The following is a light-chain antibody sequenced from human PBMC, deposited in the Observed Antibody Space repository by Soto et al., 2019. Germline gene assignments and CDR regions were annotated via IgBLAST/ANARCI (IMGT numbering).Light chain of an antibody. Sequence: QSALTQPASVSGSPGQSITLLCTGTSSDVGGYNSVSWYQQHPGKAPKLMIHDVSNRPSGVSNRFSGSKSGNTASLTISGLQAADEADYYCSSYTSSSSYVFGTGTKLTVL. CDR2: DVS. V-gene: IGLV2-14*01. CDR1: SSDVGGYNS. J-gene: IGLJ1*01. CDR3: SSYTSSSSYV.